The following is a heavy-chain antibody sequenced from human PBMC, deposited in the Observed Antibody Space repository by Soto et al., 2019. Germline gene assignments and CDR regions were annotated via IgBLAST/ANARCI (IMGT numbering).Heavy chain of an antibody. D-gene: IGHD6-13*01. CDR3: ARVPFSSIPY. CDR1: GFTFSDYY. V-gene: IGHV3-11*06. J-gene: IGHJ4*02. Sequence: PGGSLRLSXAASGFTFSDYYMSWIRQAPGKGLEWVSYISSSSSYTNYADSVKGRFTISRDNAKNSLYLQMNSLRAEDTAVYYCARVPFSSIPYWGQGTLVTVSS. CDR2: ISSSSSYT.